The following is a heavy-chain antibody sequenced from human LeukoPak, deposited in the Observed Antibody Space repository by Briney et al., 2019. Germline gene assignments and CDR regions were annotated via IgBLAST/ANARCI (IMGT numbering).Heavy chain of an antibody. J-gene: IGHJ4*02. Sequence: SETLSLTCAVYGGSFSGYYWSWIRQPPGKGLEWIGEINHSGSTYYNPSLKSRVTISVDTSKNQFSLKLSSVTAADTAVYYCARHLGATKVYPFDYWGQGTLVTVSS. CDR1: GGSFSGYY. CDR3: ARHLGATKVYPFDY. D-gene: IGHD1-26*01. CDR2: INHSGST. V-gene: IGHV4-34*01.